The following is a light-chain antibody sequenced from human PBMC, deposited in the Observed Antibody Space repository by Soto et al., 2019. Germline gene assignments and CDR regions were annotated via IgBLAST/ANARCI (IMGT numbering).Light chain of an antibody. CDR3: QQYGGSPNT. CDR2: GAS. V-gene: IGKV3-20*01. J-gene: IGKJ2*01. CDR1: QSVSSSY. Sequence: EIVLTQSPGTLSLSPGERATLSCRASQSVSSSYLAWYQQKPGQAPRLLIYGASSRATGIPDRFSGSGSGTDFTLTISRLEPEDFAVYYCQQYGGSPNTFGRGTKLEIK.